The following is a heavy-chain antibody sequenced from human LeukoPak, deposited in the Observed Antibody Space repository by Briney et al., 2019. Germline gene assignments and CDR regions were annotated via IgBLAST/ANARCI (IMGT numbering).Heavy chain of an antibody. CDR1: GFTFSDYY. D-gene: IGHD4-17*01. Sequence: GSPRLSCAASGFTFSDYYMSWIRQAPGKGLEWVSYISSSGSTIYYADSVKGRFTISRDNAKNSLYLQMNSLRAEDTAVYYCARDNSVYGDLAFDIWGQGTMVTVSS. J-gene: IGHJ3*02. V-gene: IGHV3-11*01. CDR3: ARDNSVYGDLAFDI. CDR2: ISSSGSTI.